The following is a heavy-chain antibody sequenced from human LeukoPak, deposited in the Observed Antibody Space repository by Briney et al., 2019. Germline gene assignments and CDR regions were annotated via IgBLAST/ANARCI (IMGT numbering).Heavy chain of an antibody. D-gene: IGHD1-7*01. CDR2: ISPNSGGT. V-gene: IGHV1-2*02. Sequence: ASVKVSCKASGYTFTGYHMHWVRQAPGQGLEWMGWISPNSGGTNYAQKFQGRVTMTRDTSISTAYMELSRLRSDDTAVYYCARNGGYNWNYVPYYWGQGTLVTVSS. CDR1: GYTFTGYH. CDR3: ARNGGYNWNYVPYY. J-gene: IGHJ4*02.